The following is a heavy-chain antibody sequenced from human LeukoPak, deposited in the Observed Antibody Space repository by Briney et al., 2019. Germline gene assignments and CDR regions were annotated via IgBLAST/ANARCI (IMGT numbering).Heavy chain of an antibody. CDR3: AKVSRGYSGYGAFDY. CDR2: IWYDGSNK. V-gene: IGHV3-33*06. D-gene: IGHD5-12*01. Sequence: PGGSLRLSCAASGFTFSSYGMHWVRQAPGKGLEWVAVIWYDGSNKYYADSVKGRFTISRDNSKNTLYLQMNSLRAADTAVYYCAKVSRGYSGYGAFDYWGQGTLVTVSS. CDR1: GFTFSSYG. J-gene: IGHJ4*02.